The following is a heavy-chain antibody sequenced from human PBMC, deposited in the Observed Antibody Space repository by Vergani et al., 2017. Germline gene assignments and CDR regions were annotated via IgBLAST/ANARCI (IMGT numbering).Heavy chain of an antibody. CDR2: IYLDDDK. CDR3: ADRRAYYYGSGSYYEFDY. V-gene: IGHV2-5*02. CDR1: GFSLSTSGVG. J-gene: IGHJ4*02. D-gene: IGHD3-10*01. Sequence: QITLKESGPTLVKPTQTLTLTCTFSGFSLSTSGVGVGWIRQPPGKALEWLALIYLDDDKRYSPSLKSRLTITKETSKNQVVLTMTNMDPVDTATYYCADRRAYYYGSGSYYEFDYWGQGTLVTVSS.